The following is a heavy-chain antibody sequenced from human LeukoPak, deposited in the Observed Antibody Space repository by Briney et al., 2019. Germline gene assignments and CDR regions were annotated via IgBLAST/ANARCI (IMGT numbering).Heavy chain of an antibody. CDR3: ARGGPSVKMIRGDFDH. J-gene: IGHJ4*02. CDR1: GFTFRNYA. CDR2: ISGSGDTT. D-gene: IGHD3-10*01. Sequence: GGSLRLSCSGTGFTFRNYAMSWVRQAPGKGLVWVSVISGSGDTTEYADSVKGRFAISRDNSDNTVYLEMNRLRVEDTAVYYCARGGPSVKMIRGDFDHWGQGTLVTVSS. V-gene: IGHV3-23*01.